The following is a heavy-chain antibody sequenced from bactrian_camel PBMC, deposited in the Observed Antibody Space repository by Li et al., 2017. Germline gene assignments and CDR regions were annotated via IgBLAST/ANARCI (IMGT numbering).Heavy chain of an antibody. V-gene: IGHV3S63*01. CDR1: GETSDYNC. CDR2: IYTSGRGT. D-gene: IGHD1*01. CDR3: AADTTVGRWNLFLASQWKY. Sequence: HVQLVESGGGSVQAGGSLTLSCAASGETSDYNCRVWLRRPPGREPVELAGIYTSGRGTWFADSVKGRFTISQDNTKNTLDLQMDNLGTEDTAMYYCAADTTVGRWNLFLASQWKYWGQGTQVTVS. J-gene: IGHJ4*01.